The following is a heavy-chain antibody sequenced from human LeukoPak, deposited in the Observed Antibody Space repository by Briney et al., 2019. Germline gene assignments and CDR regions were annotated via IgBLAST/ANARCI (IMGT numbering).Heavy chain of an antibody. V-gene: IGHV3-23*01. Sequence: QPGGSLRLSCAASGFNFSSEAMSWIRKIPGKGLDWVSGISRGGGTIYYADSVKGRFTISRDNSKSTLYLEMNSLRAEDTAVYFCARKDGYFDLWGRGTLVTVSS. CDR1: GFNFSSEA. CDR3: ARKDGYFDL. CDR2: ISRGGGTI. J-gene: IGHJ2*01.